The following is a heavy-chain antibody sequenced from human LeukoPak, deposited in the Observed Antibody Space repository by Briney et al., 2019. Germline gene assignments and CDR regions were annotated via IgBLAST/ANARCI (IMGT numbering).Heavy chain of an antibody. CDR1: GFTVSSNY. CDR2: IYSGGRT. Sequence: GGSLRLSCAASGFTVSSNYMNWVRQAPGKWLEWVSVIYSGGRTYYVDSVKGRFTISRDNSKNTLYLQMNSLRAEDTAVYYCGSTSLLGSGFFDYWGQGTLVTVSS. J-gene: IGHJ4*02. V-gene: IGHV3-66*01. CDR3: GSTSLLGSGFFDY. D-gene: IGHD3-10*02.